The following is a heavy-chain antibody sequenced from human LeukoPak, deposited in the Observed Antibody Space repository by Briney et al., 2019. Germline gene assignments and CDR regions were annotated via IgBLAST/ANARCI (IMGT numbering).Heavy chain of an antibody. CDR1: GFTFRSFT. V-gene: IGHV3-21*01. CDR3: ASGSSRWYVIDY. CDR2: ISSSTRYI. J-gene: IGHJ4*02. Sequence: GGSLRLSCAASGFTFRSFTMNWVRQAPGKGLEWVSSISSSTRYIYYADSVKGRFTISRDNAKNSVFLQMNSLRIEDTAVYYCASGSSRWYVIDYWGQGTLVTVSS. D-gene: IGHD6-13*01.